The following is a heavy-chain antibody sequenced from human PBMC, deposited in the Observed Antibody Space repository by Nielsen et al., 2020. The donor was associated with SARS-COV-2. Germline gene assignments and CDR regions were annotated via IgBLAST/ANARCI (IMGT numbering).Heavy chain of an antibody. J-gene: IGHJ4*02. CDR3: AREMYSSGWD. Sequence: GGSLRLSCAASGFTFSSYWMSWVRQAPGKGLEWVANIKQDGSEKYYVDSAKGRFTISRDNSKNTVYLQMNSLRGDDTAVYYCAREMYSSGWDWGQGTQVTVSS. CDR1: GFTFSSYW. V-gene: IGHV3-7*01. D-gene: IGHD6-19*01. CDR2: IKQDGSEK.